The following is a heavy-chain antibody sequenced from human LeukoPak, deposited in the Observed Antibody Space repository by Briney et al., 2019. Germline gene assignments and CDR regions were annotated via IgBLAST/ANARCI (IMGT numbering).Heavy chain of an antibody. D-gene: IGHD3-3*01. CDR3: ARQIFGVVIRPHNWFDP. V-gene: IGHV4-59*08. Sequence: SETLSLTCTVSGGSISSYYWSWIRQPPGKGLEWIGYIYYSGSTNYNPSLKSRVTISVDTSKNQFSLKLSSVTAADTAVYYCARQIFGVVIRPHNWFDPWGQGTLVTVSS. CDR2: IYYSGST. J-gene: IGHJ5*02. CDR1: GGSISSYY.